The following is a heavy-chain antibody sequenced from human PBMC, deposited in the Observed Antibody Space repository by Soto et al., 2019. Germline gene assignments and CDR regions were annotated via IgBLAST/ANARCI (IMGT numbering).Heavy chain of an antibody. CDR3: AKTANGWFSAFDI. Sequence: EVLLLESGGGLVQPGGSLRLSCAASGFTFSSYAMSWVRQAPGKGLEWVSAISGSGGTTYYADSVKSRFTFSRDNSKNTLYLQMNSLRAEDTAVYYCAKTANGWFSAFDIWGQGTMVTVSS. D-gene: IGHD6-19*01. V-gene: IGHV3-23*01. J-gene: IGHJ3*02. CDR1: GFTFSSYA. CDR2: ISGSGGTT.